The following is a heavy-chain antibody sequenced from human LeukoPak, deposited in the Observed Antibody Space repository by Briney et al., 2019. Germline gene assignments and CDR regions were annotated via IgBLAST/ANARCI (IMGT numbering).Heavy chain of an antibody. Sequence: GGSLRLSCAASGFTLSGYTMIWVRQAPGKALEWVSSISSSSTHIYYADSVKGRFTISRDNAKNLLSLQMNGLRAEDTAVYYCARDRGLHGFDIWGQGTVVTVSS. CDR3: ARDRGLHGFDI. J-gene: IGHJ3*02. CDR1: GFTLSGYT. D-gene: IGHD4-17*01. V-gene: IGHV3-21*01. CDR2: ISSSSTHI.